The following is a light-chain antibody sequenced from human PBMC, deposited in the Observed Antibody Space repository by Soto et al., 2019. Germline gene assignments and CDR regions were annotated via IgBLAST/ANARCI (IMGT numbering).Light chain of an antibody. Sequence: QSVLTQPPSVSGAPGQRVTISCTGRSSNIGAGYDVHWYEQLPGTAPKVLIYDNNRRPSGVPGRFSGSKSGTSASLAITGLQAEDEAAYYCHSYDVSLSGPVFGGGTQLTVL. CDR1: SSNIGAGYD. CDR2: DNN. J-gene: IGLJ2*01. V-gene: IGLV1-40*01. CDR3: HSYDVSLSGPV.